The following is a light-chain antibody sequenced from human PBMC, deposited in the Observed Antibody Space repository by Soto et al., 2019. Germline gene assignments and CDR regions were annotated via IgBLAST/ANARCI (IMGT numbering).Light chain of an antibody. V-gene: IGKV3-11*01. CDR1: QSVSRY. J-gene: IGKJ4*01. Sequence: DIVLTQSPAILSLSQGERAALSCRASQSVSRYLAWYQQKPGQAPRLLIFDASNRAAGIPVRFSGSGSGTDFTLTISSLEPEDFAVYYCQQRSNWPLSFGGGTKVDIK. CDR3: QQRSNWPLS. CDR2: DAS.